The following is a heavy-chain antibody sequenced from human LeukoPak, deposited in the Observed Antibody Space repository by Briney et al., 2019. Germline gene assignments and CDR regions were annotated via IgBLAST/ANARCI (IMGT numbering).Heavy chain of an antibody. CDR2: IRYDGSNK. D-gene: IGHD2-2*01. CDR3: AKVIVVVPAAIFDYYYYMDV. J-gene: IGHJ6*03. Sequence: GGSLRLSCAASAFTFSSYGMDWVRQGPGKGLEWVAFIRYDGSNKYYADSVKGRFTISRDNSKNTLYLQMNSLRAEGTAVYYCAKVIVVVPAAIFDYYYYMDVWGKGTTVTVSS. V-gene: IGHV3-30*02. CDR1: AFTFSSYG.